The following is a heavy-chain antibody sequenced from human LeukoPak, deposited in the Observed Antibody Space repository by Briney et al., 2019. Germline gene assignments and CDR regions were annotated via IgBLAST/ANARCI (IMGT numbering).Heavy chain of an antibody. J-gene: IGHJ4*02. CDR2: INGDGSTS. D-gene: IGHD1-1*01. CDR3: ARASNRNSITFDY. Sequence: GGSLRLSCAASGFTFSSYWMHWVRQAPGKGLVWVSRINGDGSTSNYADSVKGRFTISRDNAKNTLYLQMNSLRAEDTAVYYCARASNRNSITFDYWGQGTLVTVSS. CDR1: GFTFSSYW. V-gene: IGHV3-74*01.